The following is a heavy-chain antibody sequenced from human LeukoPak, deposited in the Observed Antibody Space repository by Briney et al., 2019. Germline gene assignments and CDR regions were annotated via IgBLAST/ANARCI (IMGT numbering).Heavy chain of an antibody. J-gene: IGHJ3*02. CDR2: INHSGST. Sequence: SETLSLTCAVYGGSFSGYYWSWIRQPPGKGLEWIGEINHSGSTNYNPSLKSRVTISVDTSKNQFSLKLSSVTAADTAVYYCARGTPYYDILTGYLNDAFDIWGQGTMVTVSS. D-gene: IGHD3-9*01. CDR3: ARGTPYYDILTGYLNDAFDI. V-gene: IGHV4-34*01. CDR1: GGSFSGYY.